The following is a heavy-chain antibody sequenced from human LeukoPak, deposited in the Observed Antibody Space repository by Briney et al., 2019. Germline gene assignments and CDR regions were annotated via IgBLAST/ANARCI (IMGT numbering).Heavy chain of an antibody. CDR3: AQGSGFYYDY. CDR1: GLSLSNDW. CDR2: IKRETDGGTT. V-gene: IGHV3-15*07. J-gene: IGHJ4*02. Sequence: GGSLRLSCAVSGLSLSNDWMNWLRQAPGKGLEWVGLIKRETDGGTTDFAAPVKGRFTISRDDSKNTLYLQMNRLTSEDTAVYYCAQGSGFYYDYWGQGTLVTVSS. D-gene: IGHD3-22*01.